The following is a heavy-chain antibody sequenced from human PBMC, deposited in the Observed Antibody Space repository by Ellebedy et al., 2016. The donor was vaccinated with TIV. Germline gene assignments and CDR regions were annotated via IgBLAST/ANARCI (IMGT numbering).Heavy chain of an antibody. CDR1: GFTVSSNY. CDR3: AKDQVAGDGRWVFDV. V-gene: IGHV3-23*01. Sequence: GESLKISCAASGFTVSSNYMSWVRQAPGKGLEWVSGLYGSGGGISYSDSVKGRFTISRDNSKNMLYLQMNSLRAEDTAKYFCAKDQVAGDGRWVFDVWGQGTIVTVPS. J-gene: IGHJ3*01. D-gene: IGHD5-24*01. CDR2: LYGSGGGI.